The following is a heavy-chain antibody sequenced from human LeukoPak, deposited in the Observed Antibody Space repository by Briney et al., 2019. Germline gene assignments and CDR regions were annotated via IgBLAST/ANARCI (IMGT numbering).Heavy chain of an antibody. J-gene: IGHJ4*02. D-gene: IGHD4-23*01. CDR2: IYNSGTT. V-gene: IGHV4-61*02. CDR3: ARDYGGNRPHYFDY. Sequence: SETLSLTCTVSGASVSSDVYYWSWIRQPAGRGLAWIGRIYNSGTTNYNPSLQSRVTISVDTSKNQFSLRLSSVTAADTAIYYCARDYGGNRPHYFDYWGQGTLVTVSS. CDR1: GASVSSDVYY.